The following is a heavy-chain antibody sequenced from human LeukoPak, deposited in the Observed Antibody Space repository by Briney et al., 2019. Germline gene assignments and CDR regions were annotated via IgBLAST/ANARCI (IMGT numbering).Heavy chain of an antibody. V-gene: IGHV3-23*01. J-gene: IGHJ3*02. CDR3: AKNSGNKAFDI. CDR1: GFTFSSYA. CDR2: IGVNT. Sequence: GGSLRLSCAASGFTFSSYAMSWVRQAPGKGLEWVSAIGVNTYYADSVRGRFTISRDTSKNTLYLQMNSLRAEDTAVYYCAKNSGNKAFDIWDQGTMVTVSS.